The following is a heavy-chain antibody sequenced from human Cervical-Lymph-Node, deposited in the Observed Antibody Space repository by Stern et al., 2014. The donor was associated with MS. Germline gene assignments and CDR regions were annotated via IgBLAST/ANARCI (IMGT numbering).Heavy chain of an antibody. CDR2: IYWDDDK. Sequence: ESGPTLVKPTQTLTLTCTFSGFSLSTSGVGVGWIRQPPGKALEWLAHIYWDDDKRYSTSLQSRLTLTKDISPNPVVHTLTNMYPVDTATYYCAHRLEDGYAFPSAFDIWGQGTMVTVSS. CDR3: AHRLEDGYAFPSAFDI. CDR1: GFSLSTSGVG. J-gene: IGHJ3*02. V-gene: IGHV2-5*02. D-gene: IGHD5-24*01.